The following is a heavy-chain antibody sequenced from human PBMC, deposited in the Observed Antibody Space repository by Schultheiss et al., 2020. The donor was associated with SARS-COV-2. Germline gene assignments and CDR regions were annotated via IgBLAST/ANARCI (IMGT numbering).Heavy chain of an antibody. D-gene: IGHD4-17*01. CDR1: GYTFTSYA. CDR3: ARHYGDYEMTHDPQYYYYYGMDV. V-gene: IGHV1-3*01. CDR2: INAGNGNT. Sequence: ASVKVSCKASGYTFTSYAMHWVRQAPGQRLEWMGWINAGNGNTNYAQKLQDRVTMTTDTSTSTAYMELRSLRSDDTAVYYCARHYGDYEMTHDPQYYYYYGMDVWGQGTTVTVSS. J-gene: IGHJ6*02.